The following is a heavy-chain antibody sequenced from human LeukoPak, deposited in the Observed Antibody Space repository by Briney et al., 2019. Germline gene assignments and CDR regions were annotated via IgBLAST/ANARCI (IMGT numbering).Heavy chain of an antibody. V-gene: IGHV3-53*01. Sequence: GGSLRLSCAASGFTVSSNYMSWVRQALGKGLEWVSVIYSGGSTYYADSVKGRFTISRDNSKNTLYLQMNSLRAEDTAVYYCARGEDYGDYFDYWGQGTLVTVSS. CDR1: GFTVSSNY. J-gene: IGHJ4*02. CDR2: IYSGGST. CDR3: ARGEDYGDYFDY. D-gene: IGHD4-17*01.